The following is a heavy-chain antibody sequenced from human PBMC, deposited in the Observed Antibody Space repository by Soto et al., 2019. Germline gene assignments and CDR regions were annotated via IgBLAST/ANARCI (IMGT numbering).Heavy chain of an antibody. D-gene: IGHD6-19*01. CDR1: GYTFTGYY. J-gene: IGHJ5*02. CDR2: INPNSGGT. Sequence: QVQLVQSGAEVKKPGASVKVSCKASGYTFTGYYMHWVRQAPGQGLEWMGWINPNSGGTNYAQKCQVRVTMPRDTSISTANMELRRLRSDDTAVYYCARDLVAPPPAPHRVAVAPWGQGTLVTGSS. V-gene: IGHV1-2*02. CDR3: ARDLVAPPPAPHRVAVAP.